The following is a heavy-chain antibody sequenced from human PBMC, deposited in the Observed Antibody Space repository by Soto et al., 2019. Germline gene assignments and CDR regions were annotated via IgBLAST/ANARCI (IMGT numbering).Heavy chain of an antibody. CDR1: GGTFSSYT. J-gene: IGHJ4*02. Sequence: QVQLVQSGAEVKKPGSSVKVSCKASGGTFSSYTISWVRQAPGQGLEWMGRIIPILGIANYAQQFQGRVPITADKSTSTAYMKLSSLRSEDTAVYYCAMEYCSSTSCYRDYWGQGTLVTVSS. CDR2: IIPILGIA. D-gene: IGHD2-2*02. CDR3: AMEYCSSTSCYRDY. V-gene: IGHV1-69*02.